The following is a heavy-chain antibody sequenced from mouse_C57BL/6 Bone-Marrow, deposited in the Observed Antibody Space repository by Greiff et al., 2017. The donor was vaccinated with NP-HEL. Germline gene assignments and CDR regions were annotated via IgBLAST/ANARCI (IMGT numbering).Heavy chain of an antibody. D-gene: IGHD2-1*01. CDR1: GYTFTSYW. J-gene: IGHJ2*01. V-gene: IGHV1-69*01. Sequence: QVQLKQPGAELVMPGASVKLSCKASGYTFTSYWMHWVKQRPGQGLEWIGEIDPSDSYTNYNQKFKGKSTLTVDQSSSTAYMQLSSLTSEDSAVDYCGRSGNYVGFDYWGQGTTLTVSS. CDR3: GRSGNYVGFDY. CDR2: IDPSDSYT.